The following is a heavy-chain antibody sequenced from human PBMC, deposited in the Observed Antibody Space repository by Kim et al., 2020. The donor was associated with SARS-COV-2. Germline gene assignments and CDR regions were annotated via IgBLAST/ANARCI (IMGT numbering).Heavy chain of an antibody. CDR2: INHSGST. J-gene: IGHJ4*02. CDR3: ARGHMGPWAR. CDR1: GGSFSGYY. D-gene: IGHD2-21*01. V-gene: IGHV4-34*01. Sequence: SETLSLTCAVYGGSFSGYYWSWIRQPPGKGLEWIGEINHSGSTNYNPSLKSRVTISVDTSKNQFSLKLSSVTAADTAVYYCARGHMGPWARWGQGTLVTVSS.